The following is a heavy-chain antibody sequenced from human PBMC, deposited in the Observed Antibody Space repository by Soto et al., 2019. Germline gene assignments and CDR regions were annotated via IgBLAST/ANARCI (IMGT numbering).Heavy chain of an antibody. CDR1: GGSISSSSYY. CDR3: ARAGIAAAGEYNWFDP. V-gene: IGHV4-39*01. Sequence: SETLSLTCTVSGGSISSSSYYWGWIRQPPGKGLEWIGSIYYSGSTYYNPSLKSRVTISVDTSKNQFSLKLSSVTAADTAVYYCARAGIAAAGEYNWFDPWGQGTLVTVSS. J-gene: IGHJ5*02. D-gene: IGHD6-13*01. CDR2: IYYSGST.